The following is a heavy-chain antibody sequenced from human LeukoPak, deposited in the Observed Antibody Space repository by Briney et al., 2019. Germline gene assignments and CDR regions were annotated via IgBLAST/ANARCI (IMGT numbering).Heavy chain of an antibody. J-gene: IGHJ3*01. Sequence: PSETLSLTCTVSGGSISSSSYYWGWIRQPPGKGLEWIGSIYYSGSTYYNPSLKSRVTISVDTSKNQFSLKLSSVTAADTAVYYCARDRYYGPGSYDYWGQGTMVTVSS. V-gene: IGHV4-39*07. D-gene: IGHD3-10*01. CDR1: GGSISSSSYY. CDR3: ARDRYYGPGSYDY. CDR2: IYYSGST.